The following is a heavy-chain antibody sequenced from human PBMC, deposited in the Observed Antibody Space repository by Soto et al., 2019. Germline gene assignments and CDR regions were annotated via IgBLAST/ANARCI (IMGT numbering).Heavy chain of an antibody. CDR1: GGSISSYY. V-gene: IGHV4-59*08. CDR2: IYYSGST. CDR3: ARGGYCSGGSCYSGPLDYYYYMDV. J-gene: IGHJ6*03. Sequence: SETLSLTCTVSGGSISSYYWSWIRQPPGKGLEWIGYIYYSGSTNYNPSLKSRVTISVDTSKNQFSLKLSSVTAADTAVYYCARGGYCSGGSCYSGPLDYYYYMDVWGKGTXVTVSS. D-gene: IGHD2-15*01.